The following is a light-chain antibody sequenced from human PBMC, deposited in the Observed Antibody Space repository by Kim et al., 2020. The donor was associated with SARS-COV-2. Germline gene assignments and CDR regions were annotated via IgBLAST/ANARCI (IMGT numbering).Light chain of an antibody. CDR2: AAS. CDR3: QQSYRTPYS. J-gene: IGKJ2*03. CDR1: QSISSY. Sequence: DIQMTQSPSSLSASVGDRVTITCRASQSISSYLNWYQQKPGKAPKLLIYAASSLQSGFPSRFSGSGSGTDFTLTISSLQPEDFATYYCQQSYRTPYSFGQGTKLEI. V-gene: IGKV1-39*01.